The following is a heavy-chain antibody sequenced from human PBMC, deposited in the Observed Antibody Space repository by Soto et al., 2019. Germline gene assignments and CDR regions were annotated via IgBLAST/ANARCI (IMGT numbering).Heavy chain of an antibody. CDR1: GFTFSNYA. Sequence: EVQLLESGGGLVQPGGSLRLSCVVSGFTFSNYAMTWVRQAPGKGLEWVSSMSSSTYYADSVKGRFTISRDNSKNTLYLQMNSLRAQDTAMDYCAKGSSWSEFEYWGQGTLVTVSS. CDR2: MSSST. V-gene: IGHV3-23*01. CDR3: AKGSSWSEFEY. J-gene: IGHJ4*02. D-gene: IGHD6-19*01.